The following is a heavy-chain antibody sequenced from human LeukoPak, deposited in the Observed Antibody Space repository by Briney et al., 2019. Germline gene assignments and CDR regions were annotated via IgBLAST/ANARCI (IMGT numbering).Heavy chain of an antibody. D-gene: IGHD2-21*02. CDR1: GYTFTSYF. CDR3: ARGRVTATDGFDI. J-gene: IGHJ3*02. Sequence: GASVTVSCKASGYTFTSYFIHWVRQAPREGLEWMGIINPTGGSTRYAQKFQGRVTMTRDTSTSTVYMELSSLRSEDTAVYYCARGRVTATDGFDIWGQGTTVSVSS. V-gene: IGHV1-46*01. CDR2: INPTGGST.